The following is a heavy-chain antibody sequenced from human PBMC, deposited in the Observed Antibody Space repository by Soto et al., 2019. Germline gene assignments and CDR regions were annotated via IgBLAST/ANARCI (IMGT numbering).Heavy chain of an antibody. CDR3: ARTVSRIAAGDWFDP. D-gene: IGHD6-13*01. CDR2: IYYSGST. CDR1: GGSISSYY. V-gene: IGHV4-59*01. J-gene: IGHJ5*02. Sequence: QVQLQESGPGLVKPSETLSLTCTVSGGSISSYYWSWIRQPPGKGLEWIGYIYYSGSTNYNPSLKSRVTISVDTSKNQFSLKLSSVTAADTAVYYCARTVSRIAAGDWFDPWGQGTLVTVSS.